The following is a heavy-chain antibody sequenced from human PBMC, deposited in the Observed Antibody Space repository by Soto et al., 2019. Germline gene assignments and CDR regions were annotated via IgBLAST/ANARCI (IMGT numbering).Heavy chain of an antibody. CDR1: GYTFTSYG. Sequence: GASVKVSCKASGYTFTSYGISWVRQAPGQGLEWMGWISAYNGNTNYAQKLQGRVTMTTDTSTSTAYMELRSLRSGDTAVYYCARCPLDSSGWYKKGEYFQHWGQGTLVTVSS. CDR2: ISAYNGNT. V-gene: IGHV1-18*01. D-gene: IGHD6-19*01. CDR3: ARCPLDSSGWYKKGEYFQH. J-gene: IGHJ1*01.